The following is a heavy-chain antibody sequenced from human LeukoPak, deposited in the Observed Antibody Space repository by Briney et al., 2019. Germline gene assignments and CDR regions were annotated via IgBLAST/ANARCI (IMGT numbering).Heavy chain of an antibody. CDR1: GYTFTGYF. D-gene: IGHD6-19*01. J-gene: IGHJ5*02. Sequence: GVSVKVSCKASGYTFTGYFMHWVRQAPGQGLEWMGIINPSGGSTSYAQKFQGRVTMTRDMSTSTVYMELSSLRSEDTAVYYCARDRSIGDIAVAGRPANWFDPWGQGTLVTVSS. V-gene: IGHV1-46*01. CDR3: ARDRSIGDIAVAGRPANWFDP. CDR2: INPSGGST.